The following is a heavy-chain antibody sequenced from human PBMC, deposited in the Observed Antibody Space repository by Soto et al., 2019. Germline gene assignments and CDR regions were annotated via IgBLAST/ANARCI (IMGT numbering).Heavy chain of an antibody. Sequence: TLSLTCTVSGGSNIRDGYYWSWIRQHPGKGLEWIAYISYSGSSYSNPSLKRRVTISADTSKNQFSLRLTAVTAEDTAVYYCARPRAYRGYEEGYYFDYWGQGTLDTVSS. D-gene: IGHD5-12*01. CDR1: GGSNIRDGYY. CDR3: ARPRAYRGYEEGYYFDY. J-gene: IGHJ4*02. V-gene: IGHV4-31*03. CDR2: ISYSGSS.